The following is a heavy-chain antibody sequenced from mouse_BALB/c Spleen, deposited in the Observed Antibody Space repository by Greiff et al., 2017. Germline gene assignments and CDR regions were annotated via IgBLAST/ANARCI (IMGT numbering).Heavy chain of an antibody. J-gene: IGHJ2*01. CDR2: ISYDGSN. CDR1: GYSITSGYY. Sequence: EVQRVESGPGLVKPSQSLSLTCSVTGYSITSGYYWNWIRQFPGNKLEWMGYISYDGSNNYNPSLKNRISITRDTSKNQFFLKLNSVTTEDTATYYCAREKYPYYFDYWGQGTTLTVSS. CDR3: AREKYPYYFDY. D-gene: IGHD1-3*01. V-gene: IGHV3-6*02.